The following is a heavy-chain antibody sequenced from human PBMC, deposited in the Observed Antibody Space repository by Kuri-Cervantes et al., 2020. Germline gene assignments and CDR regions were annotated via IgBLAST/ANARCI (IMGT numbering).Heavy chain of an antibody. Sequence: GESLKISCAASGFTFSSYAMSWVRQAPGKGLEWVSAISGSGGSTYYADSVKGRFTISRDNSKNTLYLLMNSLRAEDTAVYYCAKDHSRWLGEWYYYYYGMDVWGQGTTVTVSS. J-gene: IGHJ6*02. CDR2: ISGSGGST. V-gene: IGHV3-23*01. CDR1: GFTFSSYA. D-gene: IGHD3-10*01. CDR3: AKDHSRWLGEWYYYYYGMDV.